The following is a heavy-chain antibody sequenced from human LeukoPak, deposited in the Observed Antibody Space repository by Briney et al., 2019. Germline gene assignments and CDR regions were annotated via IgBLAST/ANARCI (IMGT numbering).Heavy chain of an antibody. CDR3: ARLVDTAMVGSFQH. CDR2: ISGSGGST. D-gene: IGHD5-18*01. V-gene: IGHV3-23*01. Sequence: GGSLRLSCAASGFTFSSYAMSWVRQASGKGLEWVSAISGSGGSTYYADSVKGRFTISRDNSKNTLYLQMNSLRAEDTAVYYCARLVDTAMVGSFQHWGQGTLVTVSS. J-gene: IGHJ1*01. CDR1: GFTFSSYA.